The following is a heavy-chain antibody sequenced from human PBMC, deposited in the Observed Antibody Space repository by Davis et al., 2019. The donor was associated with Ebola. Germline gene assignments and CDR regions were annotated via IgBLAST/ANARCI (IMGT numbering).Heavy chain of an antibody. J-gene: IGHJ6*02. D-gene: IGHD2-15*01. Sequence: ASVKVSCKASGYTFTSYDINWVRQATGQGLEWMGWMNPNSGNTGYAQKLQGRVTMTTDTSTSTAYMELRSLRSDDTAVYYCARDIILDDGMDVWGQGTTVTVSS. CDR2: MNPNSGNT. CDR1: GYTFTSYD. CDR3: ARDIILDDGMDV. V-gene: IGHV1-8*01.